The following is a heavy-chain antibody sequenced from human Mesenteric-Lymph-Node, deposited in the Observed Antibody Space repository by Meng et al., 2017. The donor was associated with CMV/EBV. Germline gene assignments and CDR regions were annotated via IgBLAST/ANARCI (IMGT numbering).Heavy chain of an antibody. CDR2: IYHSGST. J-gene: IGHJ6*02. CDR1: GYSISSGYY. V-gene: IGHV4-38-2*02. D-gene: IGHD3-3*01. Sequence: GSLRLSCTVSGYSISSGYYWGWIRQPPGKGLEWIGSIYHSGSTYYNPSLKSRVTISVDTSKNQFSLKLSSVTAADTAVYYCARDRVWGNYDFWSGYTPYYYYGMDVWGQGTTVTVSS. CDR3: ARDRVWGNYDFWSGYTPYYYYGMDV.